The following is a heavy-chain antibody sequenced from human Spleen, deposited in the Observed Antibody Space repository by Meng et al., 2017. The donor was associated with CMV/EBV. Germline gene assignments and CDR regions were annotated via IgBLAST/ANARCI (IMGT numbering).Heavy chain of an antibody. Sequence: SVKVSCKASGGTFSSYAISWVRQAPGQGLEWMGGIIPILGIANYAQKFQGRVTITADKSTSTAYMELGSLRSEDTAVYYCARPRKRITIFGVVITHPDYYYYGMDVWGQGTTVTVSS. CDR1: GGTFSSYA. CDR3: ARPRKRITIFGVVITHPDYYYYGMDV. CDR2: IIPILGIA. V-gene: IGHV1-69*10. D-gene: IGHD3-3*01. J-gene: IGHJ6*02.